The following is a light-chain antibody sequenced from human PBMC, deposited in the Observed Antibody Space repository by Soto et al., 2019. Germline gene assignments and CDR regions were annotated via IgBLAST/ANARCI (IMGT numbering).Light chain of an antibody. CDR2: GNI. V-gene: IGLV1-40*01. J-gene: IGLJ2*01. CDR3: QSYDSSLTVV. Sequence: QSVLTQPHSVSGAPGQRVTVSCTGSSSNIGAGYDVHWYQQVPGTAPKLLIYGNINRPSGVPDRFSGSKSGTSASLAITGLQADDEADYYCQSYDSSLTVVFGGGTKLTV. CDR1: SSNIGAGYD.